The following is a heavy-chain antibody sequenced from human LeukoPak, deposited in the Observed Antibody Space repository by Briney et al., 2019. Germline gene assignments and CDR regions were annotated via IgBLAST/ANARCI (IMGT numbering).Heavy chain of an antibody. CDR2: IIPIFGTA. CDR3: ATGGRYYYYYGMDV. V-gene: IGHV1-69*13. CDR1: GGTFSSYA. D-gene: IGHD5-12*01. Sequence: GASVKVSCKTSGGTFSSYAITWVRQAPGQGLEWMGGIIPIFGTANYAQKFQDRVTIIADESTSMAYMELSSLRSEDTAVYHCATGGRYYYYYGMDVWGKGTTVTVSS. J-gene: IGHJ6*04.